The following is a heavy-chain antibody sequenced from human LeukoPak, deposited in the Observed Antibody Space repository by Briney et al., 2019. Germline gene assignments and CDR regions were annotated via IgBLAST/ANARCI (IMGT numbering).Heavy chain of an antibody. Sequence: GASVKVSCKASGGTFSSYAIIWVPQAPGQGLEWMGGIIPIFGTANYAQKFQGRVTITADESTSTAYMELSSLRSEDTAVYYCARGGWANWFDPWGQGTLVTVSS. CDR1: GGTFSSYA. CDR3: ARGGWANWFDP. J-gene: IGHJ5*02. V-gene: IGHV1-69*13. D-gene: IGHD1-26*01. CDR2: IIPIFGTA.